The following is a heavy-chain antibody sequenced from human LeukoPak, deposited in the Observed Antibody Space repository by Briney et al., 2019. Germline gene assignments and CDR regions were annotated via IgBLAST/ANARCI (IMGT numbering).Heavy chain of an antibody. J-gene: IGHJ4*02. D-gene: IGHD6-6*01. V-gene: IGHV3-53*01. CDR1: GFTVSSNY. CDR3: ARASARPRYYFDY. CDR2: IYRGGST. Sequence: GGSLRLSCAASGFTVSSNYMSWVRQAPGKGLEWVSVIYRGGSTYYADSVKGRFTISRDNSKNTLYLQMNSLRAEDTAVYYCARASARPRYYFDYWGQGTLVTVSS.